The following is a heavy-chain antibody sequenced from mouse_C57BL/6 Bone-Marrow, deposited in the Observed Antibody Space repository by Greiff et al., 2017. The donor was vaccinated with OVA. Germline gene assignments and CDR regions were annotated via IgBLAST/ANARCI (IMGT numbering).Heavy chain of an antibody. J-gene: IGHJ1*03. Sequence: VQLVESGPELVKPGASVKISCKASGYAFSSSWMNWVKQRPGKGLEWIGRIYPGDGDTNYNGKFKGKATLTADKSSSTAYMQLSSLTSEDSAVYFCARSRYDYDEKYFDVWGTGTTVTVSS. D-gene: IGHD2-4*01. V-gene: IGHV1-82*01. CDR1: GYAFSSSW. CDR3: ARSRYDYDEKYFDV. CDR2: IYPGDGDT.